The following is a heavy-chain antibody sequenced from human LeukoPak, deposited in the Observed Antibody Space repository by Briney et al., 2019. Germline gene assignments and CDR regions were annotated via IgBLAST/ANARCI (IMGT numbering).Heavy chain of an antibody. CDR1: GYTLTNYA. CDR3: ARFTPSPAGAFDI. J-gene: IGHJ3*02. D-gene: IGHD2-15*01. CDR2: INTNTGNP. V-gene: IGHV7-4-1*02. Sequence: ASVKVSCKASGYTLTNYAMNWVRQAPGQGLEWMGWINTNTGNPTYAQGFTGRFVFSLDTPVSTAYLQISSLKAEDTAVYYCARFTPSPAGAFDIWGQGTMVTVSS.